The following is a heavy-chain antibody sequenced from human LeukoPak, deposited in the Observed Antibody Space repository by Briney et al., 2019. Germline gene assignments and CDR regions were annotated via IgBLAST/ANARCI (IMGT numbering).Heavy chain of an antibody. CDR2: IYYSGST. D-gene: IGHD2-15*01. J-gene: IGHJ4*02. Sequence: SETLSLTCTVSGGSISSGGYYWSWIRQHPGKGLEWIGYIYYSGSTYYNPSLKSRVTISVDTSKNQFSLKLSSVTAADTAVYYCAADRGYCSGGSYYQGNYFDYWGQGTLVTVSS. CDR3: AADRGYCSGGSYYQGNYFDY. V-gene: IGHV4-31*03. CDR1: GGSISSGGYY.